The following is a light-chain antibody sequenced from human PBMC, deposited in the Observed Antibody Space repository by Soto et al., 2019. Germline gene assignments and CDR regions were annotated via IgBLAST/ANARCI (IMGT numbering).Light chain of an antibody. J-gene: IGKJ3*01. Sequence: DIQMTQSPSSLSASVGDRVTITCRASQGISNYLAWYQQKPGKVPKLLIYAASTLQSGVPSRFSGSGSGTEFTSNIRSLQPEDVTTYYCQTYNSAHFTFGHGTKVDIK. V-gene: IGKV1-27*01. CDR1: QGISNY. CDR2: AAS. CDR3: QTYNSAHFT.